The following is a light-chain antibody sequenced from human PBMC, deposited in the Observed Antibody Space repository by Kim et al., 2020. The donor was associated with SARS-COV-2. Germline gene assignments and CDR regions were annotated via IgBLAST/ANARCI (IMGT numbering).Light chain of an antibody. CDR2: KTS. CDR3: QQYDRDQYS. J-gene: IGKJ2*03. CDR1: KSISSW. Sequence: DIQLTQSPSDLSASIGDRVTISCRANKSISSWLAWYQQKPGKAPKLLIYKTSYLESGVPSGFSGSGSGTEFTLTIASLQPDDFATYYCQQYDRDQYSFGQGTKVDIK. V-gene: IGKV1-5*03.